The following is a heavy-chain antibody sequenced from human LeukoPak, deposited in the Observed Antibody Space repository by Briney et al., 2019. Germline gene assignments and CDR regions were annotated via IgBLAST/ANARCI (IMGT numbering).Heavy chain of an antibody. CDR1: GFTVSSNY. D-gene: IGHD1-1*01. Sequence: HPGGSLRLSCAASGFTVSSNYMSWVRQAPGKGLESVSVITDDEDTYYADSVKGRFTISRDNSQNTVFLQMNSLRVEDTAVYYCAKVDYWSPENYFDSWGQGTLVTVSS. CDR3: AKVDYWSPENYFDS. CDR2: ITDDEDT. V-gene: IGHV3-53*01. J-gene: IGHJ4*02.